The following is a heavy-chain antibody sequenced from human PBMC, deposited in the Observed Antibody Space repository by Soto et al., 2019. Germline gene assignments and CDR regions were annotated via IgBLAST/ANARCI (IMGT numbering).Heavy chain of an antibody. Sequence: PWGSLRLSCPASGFPFSSYGMHWVRQAPAKGLEWVSVIWFDGSNKYYADSVKGRFTISRDNSKNTLYLQMDNLRAEDTAVYYCARGAGGRRDYYYYGMDVWGQGTTVTVSS. CDR3: ARGAGGRRDYYYYGMDV. CDR1: GFPFSSYG. D-gene: IGHD1-26*01. CDR2: IWFDGSNK. J-gene: IGHJ6*02. V-gene: IGHV3-33*01.